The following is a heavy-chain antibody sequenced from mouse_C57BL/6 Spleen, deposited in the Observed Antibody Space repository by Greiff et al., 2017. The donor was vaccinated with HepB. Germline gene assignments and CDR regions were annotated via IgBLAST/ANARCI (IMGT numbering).Heavy chain of an antibody. CDR2: IDPSDSYT. CDR1: GYTFTSYW. V-gene: IGHV1-69*01. Sequence: QVQLQQSGAELVMPGASVKLSCKASGYTFTSYWMHWVKQRPGQGLEWIGEIDPSDSYTNYNQKFKGKSTLTVDKSSSTAYMQLSSLTSEDSAVYYCARDGLGLYYFDYWGQGTTLTVSS. CDR3: ARDGLGLYYFDY. D-gene: IGHD2-3*01. J-gene: IGHJ2*01.